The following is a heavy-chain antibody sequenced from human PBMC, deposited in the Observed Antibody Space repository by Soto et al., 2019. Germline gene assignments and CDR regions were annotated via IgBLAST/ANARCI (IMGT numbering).Heavy chain of an antibody. CDR2: IIPIFGTA. Sequence: SVKGYCKTAGWSYSVDAGGWVRQAPGQGLEWMGGIIPIFGTANYAQKFQGRVTITADESTSTAYMELSSLRSEDTAVYYCASFPVSSIAARPRAPWGQGTLVTVSS. J-gene: IGHJ5*02. D-gene: IGHD6-6*01. V-gene: IGHV1-69*13. CDR1: GWSYSVDA. CDR3: ASFPVSSIAARPRAP.